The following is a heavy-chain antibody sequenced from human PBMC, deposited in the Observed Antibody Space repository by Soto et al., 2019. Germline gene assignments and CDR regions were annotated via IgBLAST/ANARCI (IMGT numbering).Heavy chain of an antibody. CDR3: TRDASRDSSARGWFDP. V-gene: IGHV3-73*01. CDR2: IRSKANSYAT. Sequence: PGGSLRLSCAASGITFSGSAMHWVRQASGKGLEWVGRIRSKANSYATAYAASVKGRFTISRDDSKNTAYLQVNSLRAEDTAVYYCTRDASRDSSARGWFDPWGPGTLVTVSS. D-gene: IGHD6-13*01. J-gene: IGHJ5*02. CDR1: GITFSGSA.